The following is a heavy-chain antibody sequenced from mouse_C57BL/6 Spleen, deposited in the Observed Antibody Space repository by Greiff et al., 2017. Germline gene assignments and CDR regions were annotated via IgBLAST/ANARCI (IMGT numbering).Heavy chain of an antibody. Sequence: EVMLVESGGDLVKPGGSLKLSCAASGFTFSSYGMSWVRQTPDKRLEWVATISSGGSYTYYPDSVKGRFTISRDNAKNTLYLQMSSLKSEDTAMYYCARQDYYGSSYPYFDYWGQGTTRTVSS. V-gene: IGHV5-6*02. CDR1: GFTFSSYG. J-gene: IGHJ2*01. CDR2: ISSGGSYT. D-gene: IGHD1-1*01. CDR3: ARQDYYGSSYPYFDY.